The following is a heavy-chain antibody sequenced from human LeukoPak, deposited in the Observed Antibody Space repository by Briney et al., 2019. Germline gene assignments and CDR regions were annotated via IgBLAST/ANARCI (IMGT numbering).Heavy chain of an antibody. J-gene: IGHJ5*02. CDR3: ARGRITMVRGLASWFDP. CDR1: GGSFSGYY. Sequence: SETLSLTCAVSGGSFSGYYWSWIRQPPGKGLEWIGEINHSGSTNYNPSLKSRVTISVDTSKNQFSLKLSSVTAADTAVYYCARGRITMVRGLASWFDPWGQGTLVTVSS. D-gene: IGHD3-10*01. CDR2: INHSGST. V-gene: IGHV4-34*01.